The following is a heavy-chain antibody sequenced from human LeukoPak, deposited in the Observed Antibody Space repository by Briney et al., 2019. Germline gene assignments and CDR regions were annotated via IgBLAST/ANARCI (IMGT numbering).Heavy chain of an antibody. D-gene: IGHD4-17*01. CDR3: ARHKDMRTTLTPFDY. Sequence: QVQLQESGPGLVKPSQTLSLTCTVSGDSISSGGYYWSWIRQHPGKGLEWIGYIYYSGSTYYNPSLKSRVTISVDTSKNQFSLKLSSVTAADTAVYYCARHKDMRTTLTPFDYWGQGTLVTVSS. CDR2: IYYSGST. CDR1: GDSISSGGYY. V-gene: IGHV4-31*03. J-gene: IGHJ4*02.